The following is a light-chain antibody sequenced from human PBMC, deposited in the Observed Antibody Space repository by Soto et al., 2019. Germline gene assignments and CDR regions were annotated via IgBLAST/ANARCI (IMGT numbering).Light chain of an antibody. V-gene: IGKV1-5*03. Sequence: DIQMTQSPSTLSASTGDRVTITCRASQSVKRWLAWYQQKPGKAPNLLIHQASTVEGGVPSRFSGSGSGTEFTLTISSLQPDDFASYYCLQYNSYPLTFGGGTKLEIK. CDR2: QAS. J-gene: IGKJ4*01. CDR1: QSVKRW. CDR3: LQYNSYPLT.